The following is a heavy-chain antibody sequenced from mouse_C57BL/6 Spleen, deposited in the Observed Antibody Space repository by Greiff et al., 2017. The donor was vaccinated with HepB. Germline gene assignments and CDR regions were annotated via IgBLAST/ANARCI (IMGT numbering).Heavy chain of an antibody. CDR1: GYTFTDHT. D-gene: IGHD1-1*01. V-gene: IGHV1-78*01. J-gene: IGHJ1*03. Sequence: VQLQQSDAELVKPGASVKISCKVSGYTFTDHTIHWMKQRPEQGLEWIGYIYPRDGSTKYNEKFKGKATLTADKSSSTAYMQLNSLTSEDSAVYFCARRYYYGSRYWYFDVWGTRTTVTVSA. CDR3: ARRYYYGSRYWYFDV. CDR2: IYPRDGST.